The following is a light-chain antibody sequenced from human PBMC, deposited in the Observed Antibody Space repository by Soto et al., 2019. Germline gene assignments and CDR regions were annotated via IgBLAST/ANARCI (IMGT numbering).Light chain of an antibody. CDR1: QSLSSY. CDR2: DAS. CDR3: QQRSNWPT. V-gene: IGKV3-11*01. J-gene: IGKJ4*01. Sequence: EIVLTQSPATLSLSPGERSTISCRASQSLSSYLAWYQQKPGQAPRLLIYDASNRATGIPARFSGSGSGTDFTLTISSLEPEDFAVYYCQQRSNWPTFGGGTKVEIK.